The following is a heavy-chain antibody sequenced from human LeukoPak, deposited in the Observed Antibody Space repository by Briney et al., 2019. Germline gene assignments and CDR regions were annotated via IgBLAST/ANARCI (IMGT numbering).Heavy chain of an antibody. V-gene: IGHV4-39*07. CDR1: GGSISSSSYY. CDR3: ARGGSLWDSQDMTTVTKTDY. D-gene: IGHD4-11*01. J-gene: IGHJ4*02. CDR2: IYYSGST. Sequence: PSETLSLTCTVSGGSISSSSYYWGWIRQPPGKGLEWIGSIYYSGSTYYNPSLKGRVTISVDTSKNQFSLKLSSVTAADTAVYYCARGGSLWDSQDMTTVTKTDYWGQGTLVTVSS.